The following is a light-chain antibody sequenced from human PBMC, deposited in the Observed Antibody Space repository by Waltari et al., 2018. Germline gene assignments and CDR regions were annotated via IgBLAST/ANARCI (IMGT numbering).Light chain of an antibody. CDR3: QSFDIRLSGGVV. CDR2: GKH. J-gene: IGLJ3*02. V-gene: IGLV1-40*01. Sequence: QSVLTQPPSMSGAPGQRVTTSCTGSSPNIGAGHDVHWYQVFPGTAPKLLIYGKHNRPSGVPDRFSGSKSDTSASLAIGGLQAEDEADYYCQSFDIRLSGGVVFGGGTKVTVL. CDR1: SPNIGAGHD.